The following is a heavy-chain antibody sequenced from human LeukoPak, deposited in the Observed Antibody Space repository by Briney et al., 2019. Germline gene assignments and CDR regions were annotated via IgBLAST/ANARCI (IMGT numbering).Heavy chain of an antibody. J-gene: IGHJ6*03. CDR3: ARAYTSSLYYYYYYMDV. V-gene: IGHV1-69*05. D-gene: IGHD1-14*01. CDR2: IIPIFGTA. CDR1: GGTFSSYA. Sequence: ASVKVSCKASGGTFSSYAISWVRQAPGQGLEWMGGIIPIFGTANYAQKFQGRVTITTDESTSTAYMELSSLRSEDTAVYYCARAYTSSLYYYYYYMDVWGKGTTVTVSS.